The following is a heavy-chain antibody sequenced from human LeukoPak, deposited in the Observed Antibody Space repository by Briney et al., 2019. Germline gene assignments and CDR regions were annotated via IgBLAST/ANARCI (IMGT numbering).Heavy chain of an antibody. CDR2: ISADGSIT. Sequence: GSLRLSCAASGFTFFNSWMHWVRQAPGKGLVWVSSISADGSITNYADSVKGRFTVSRDNAKNTLYVQMNSLRVEDTAVYYCAMVVITAADYGIDVWGQGTTVTVSS. CDR3: AMVVITAADYGIDV. V-gene: IGHV3-74*01. CDR1: GFTFFNSW. D-gene: IGHD2-21*01. J-gene: IGHJ6*02.